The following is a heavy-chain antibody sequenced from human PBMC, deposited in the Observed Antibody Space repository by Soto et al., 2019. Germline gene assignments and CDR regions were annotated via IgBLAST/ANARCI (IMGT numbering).Heavy chain of an antibody. CDR2: INHSGST. J-gene: IGHJ4*02. V-gene: IGHV4-34*01. CDR1: GGSFSGYY. Sequence: SETMSLTCAVYGGSFSGYYGSWIRQHPGKGLEWIGEINHSGSTNYNPSLKSRVTISVDTSKNQFSLKLSSVTAADTAVYYCARGATIFGVVIIGFDYWGQGTLVTVSS. D-gene: IGHD3-3*01. CDR3: ARGATIFGVVIIGFDY.